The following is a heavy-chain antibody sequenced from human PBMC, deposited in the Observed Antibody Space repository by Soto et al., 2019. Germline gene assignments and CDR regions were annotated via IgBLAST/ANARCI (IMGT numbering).Heavy chain of an antibody. J-gene: IGHJ4*02. V-gene: IGHV3-30-3*01. CDR2: ISYDGSNK. CDR1: GFTFSSYA. Sequence: GGSLRLSCAASGFTFSSYAMHWVRQAPGKGLEWVAVISYDGSNKYYADSVKGRFTISRDNSKNTLYLQMNSLRAEDTAVYYCAREGAPGYYYDSSGYYFDYWGQGTLVTVSS. CDR3: AREGAPGYYYDSSGYYFDY. D-gene: IGHD3-22*01.